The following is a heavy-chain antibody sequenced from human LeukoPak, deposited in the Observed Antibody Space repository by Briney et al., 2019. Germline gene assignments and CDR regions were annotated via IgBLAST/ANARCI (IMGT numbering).Heavy chain of an antibody. CDR3: ARGRSYTAMVYYFDY. J-gene: IGHJ4*02. CDR1: GRSFSGYY. CDR2: INHSGSP. D-gene: IGHD5-18*01. Sequence: PSETLSLTCAVYGRSFSGYYGGWVRQPPGKGLGWIGEINHSGSPNYKPSLKSRVTISVDKSKNQCSLKLSSVTAADTAVYYCARGRSYTAMVYYFDYWGQGTLVTVSS. V-gene: IGHV4-34*01.